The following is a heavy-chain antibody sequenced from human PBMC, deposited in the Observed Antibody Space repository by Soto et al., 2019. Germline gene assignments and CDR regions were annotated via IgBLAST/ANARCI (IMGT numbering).Heavy chain of an antibody. CDR1: GFTFGDYA. CDR2: IRSKAYGGTT. V-gene: IGHV3-49*03. J-gene: IGHJ4*02. Sequence: PGGSLRLSCAASGFTFGDYAMSWFRQAPGKGLEGVGFIRSKAYGGTTEYAASVKGRFTIARDDSKSIAYLQMNTLKTEDTALYYCTRHYDSSGYPSLWGQGTLVTVSS. CDR3: TRHYDSSGYPSL. D-gene: IGHD3-22*01.